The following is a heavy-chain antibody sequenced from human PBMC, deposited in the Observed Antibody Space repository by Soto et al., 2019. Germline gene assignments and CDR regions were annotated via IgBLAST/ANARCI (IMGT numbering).Heavy chain of an antibody. V-gene: IGHV3-33*01. J-gene: IGHJ5*02. D-gene: IGHD1-7*01. CDR2: IWYDGSNK. CDR3: VRDRAAGTTSLFDP. CDR1: GFTFSDYG. Sequence: QVQLVESGGGVVQPGRSLRLSCAASGFTFSDYGMHWVRQAPGKGLEWVAVIWYDGSNKYYADSVKGRFTIYRDNFKTTLYLQMNSLRAEDTAVYYCVRDRAAGTTSLFDPWGQGTRVTVSS.